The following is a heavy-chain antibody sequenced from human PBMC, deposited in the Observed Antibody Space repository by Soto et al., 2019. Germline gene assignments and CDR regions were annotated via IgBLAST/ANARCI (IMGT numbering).Heavy chain of an antibody. V-gene: IGHV3-23*01. D-gene: IGHD1-26*01. CDR3: AKHSRMVGGTYFDS. CDR2: ISGSRGST. CDR1: GFMFSSYA. Sequence: EVQLLESGGGLVQPGGSLRLSCAASGFMFSSYAMSWVRQAPGKGLAWVSGISGSRGSTYDADFVKGRFTISRDNSKNTLYLQMNSLRVEDTAIYYCAKHSRMVGGTYFDSWGQGTLVTVSS. J-gene: IGHJ4*02.